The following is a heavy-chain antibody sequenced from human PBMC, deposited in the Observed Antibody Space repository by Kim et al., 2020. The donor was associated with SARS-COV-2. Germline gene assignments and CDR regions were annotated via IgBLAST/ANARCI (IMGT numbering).Heavy chain of an antibody. J-gene: IGHJ6*02. D-gene: IGHD3-10*01. CDR2: FDPEDGET. Sequence: ASVKVSCKVSGYTLTELSMHWVRQAPGKGLEWMGGFDPEDGETIYAQKFQGRVTMTEDTSTDTAYMELSSLRSEDTAVYYCATDPGSGSRNGMDVWGQGTTVTVSS. CDR3: ATDPGSGSRNGMDV. CDR1: GYTLTELS. V-gene: IGHV1-24*01.